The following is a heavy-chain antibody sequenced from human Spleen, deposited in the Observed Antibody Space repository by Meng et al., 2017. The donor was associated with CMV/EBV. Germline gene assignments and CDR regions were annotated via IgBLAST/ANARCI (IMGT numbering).Heavy chain of an antibody. CDR2: IIPIFGTA. CDR1: GGTFSSYA. D-gene: IGHD2-2*01. V-gene: IGHV1-69*05. CDR3: ARGQSSTSCYSH. Sequence: SVKVSCKASGGTFSSYAISRVRQAPGQGLEWMGGIIPIFGTANYAQKFQGRVTITTDESTSTAYMELSSLRSEDTAVYYCARGQSSTSCYSHWGQGTLVTVSS. J-gene: IGHJ4*02.